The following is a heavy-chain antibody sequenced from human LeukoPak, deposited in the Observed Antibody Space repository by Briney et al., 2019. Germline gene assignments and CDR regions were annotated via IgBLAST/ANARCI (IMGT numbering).Heavy chain of an antibody. CDR2: INPNTGGT. CDR3: ARDRGDGGYYDSSGYYPTPNFDY. J-gene: IGHJ4*02. CDR1: GYTFSGYY. V-gene: IGHV1-2*02. Sequence: ASVKVSCKASGYTFSGYYIHWVRQAPGQGLEWMGWINPNTGGTKYAQRFQDRVTMTRDTSISTAYMELRSLRSDDTAVYYCARDRGDGGYYDSSGYYPTPNFDYWGQGTLVTVSS. D-gene: IGHD3-22*01.